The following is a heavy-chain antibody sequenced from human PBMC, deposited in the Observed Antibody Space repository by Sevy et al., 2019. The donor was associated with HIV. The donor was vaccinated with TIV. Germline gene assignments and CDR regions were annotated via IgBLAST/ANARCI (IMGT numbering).Heavy chain of an antibody. V-gene: IGHV6-1*01. Sequence: SQTLSLTCAISGDSVSSDSAAWNWIRQSPSRGLEWLGRTYYRSKWYNNYALSVRSRITINPDTSKNQFSLQLNSVTPEDTAVYFCARDTAYLFDYWGQGTLVTVSS. J-gene: IGHJ4*02. CDR2: TYYRSKWYN. CDR3: ARDTAYLFDY. D-gene: IGHD5-18*01. CDR1: GDSVSSDSAA.